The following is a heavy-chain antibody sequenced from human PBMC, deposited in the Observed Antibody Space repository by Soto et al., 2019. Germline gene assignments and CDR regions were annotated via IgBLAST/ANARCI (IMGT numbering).Heavy chain of an antibody. CDR3: AREIEQGVPTWSVPDY. CDR2: INPSGGDT. D-gene: IGHD5-12*01. V-gene: IGHV1-46*03. J-gene: IGHJ4*02. CDR1: GYTFTNYY. Sequence: QVQLVQSGAEVRKPGASVKVSCRASGYTFTNYYMHWVRQAPGQGLEWMGVINPSGGDTGFAQKFQGSVTMARDTSTSTVDMELSSLRSEDTAVYYCAREIEQGVPTWSVPDYWGQGSLVTVSS.